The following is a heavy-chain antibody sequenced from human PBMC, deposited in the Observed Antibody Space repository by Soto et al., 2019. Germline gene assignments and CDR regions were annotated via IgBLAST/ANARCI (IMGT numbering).Heavy chain of an antibody. D-gene: IGHD3-3*01. J-gene: IGHJ6*02. V-gene: IGHV1-69*06. CDR1: GGTFSSYA. CDR2: IIPIFGTA. CDR3: ASSFLEDSGSYYYYYGMDV. Sequence: ASVKVSCKASGGTFSSYAISWVRQAPGQGLEWMGGIIPIFGTANYAQKFQGRVTITADKSTSTAYMGLSSLRSEDTAVYYCASSFLEDSGSYYYYYGMDVWGQGTTVTVSS.